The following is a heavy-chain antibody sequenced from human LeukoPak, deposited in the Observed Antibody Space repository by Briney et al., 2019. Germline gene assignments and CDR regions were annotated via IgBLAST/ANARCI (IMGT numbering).Heavy chain of an antibody. V-gene: IGHV4-39*07. CDR1: GGSISSSSYY. Sequence: SEALSLTCTVSGGSISSSSYYWGWIRQPPGMGLEWIGTIHYSGSSFYNPSLKSRLTISVDTSKNQFSLKLTSVTTADTAVYYCARNFDYWGQGTLVTVSS. CDR3: ARNFDY. J-gene: IGHJ4*02. CDR2: IHYSGSS.